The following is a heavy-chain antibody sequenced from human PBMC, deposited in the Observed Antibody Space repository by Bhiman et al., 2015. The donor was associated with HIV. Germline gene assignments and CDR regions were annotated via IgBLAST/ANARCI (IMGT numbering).Heavy chain of an antibody. CDR1: GFTFSAYN. D-gene: IGHD5-18*01. CDR2: ISSTSAYI. Sequence: EVQLVESGGGLVKPGGSLRLSCAVSGFTFSAYNMNWVRQAPGKGLEWVSLISSTSAYIFYADSVKGRFTISRDNAKSSLFLQVNSLRAEDTAVYYCARAGGGYTYGLDYWGQGTLVTVSS. V-gene: IGHV3-21*01. J-gene: IGHJ4*02. CDR3: ARAGGGYTYGLDY.